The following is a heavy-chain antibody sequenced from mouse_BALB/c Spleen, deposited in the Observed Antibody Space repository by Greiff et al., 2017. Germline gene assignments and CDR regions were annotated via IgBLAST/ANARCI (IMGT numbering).Heavy chain of an antibody. CDR3: ARIRGWEWFAY. D-gene: IGHD4-1*01. CDR1: GFSFTSYG. Sequence: VKLMESGPGLVQPSQSLSITCTASGFSFTSYGVPWVRQSPGKGLEWLGVIWSGGSTDYNAAFISRLSISKDNSRSQVFFKMNSLQANDTAIYSCARIRGWEWFAYWGQGTLVTVS. V-gene: IGHV2-2*02. CDR2: IWSGGST. J-gene: IGHJ3*01.